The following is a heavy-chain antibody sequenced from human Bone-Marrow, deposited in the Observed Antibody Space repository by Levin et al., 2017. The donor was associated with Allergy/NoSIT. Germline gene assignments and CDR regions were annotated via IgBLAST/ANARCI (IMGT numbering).Heavy chain of an antibody. J-gene: IGHJ5*02. Sequence: QTGGSLRLSCTASGFTFSNFGMHWVRQAPGKGLEWVALIWNDGGKKYYVESVKGRFTISRDNSKNTVSLQMNSLRVEDTAVYYCASQVAFGDHRVPSTSWGQGTLVIVSS. D-gene: IGHD4-17*01. CDR1: GFTFSNFG. CDR3: ASQVAFGDHRVPSTS. V-gene: IGHV3-33*01. CDR2: IWNDGGKK.